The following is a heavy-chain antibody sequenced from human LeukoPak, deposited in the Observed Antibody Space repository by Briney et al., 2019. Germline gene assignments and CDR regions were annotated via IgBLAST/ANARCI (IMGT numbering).Heavy chain of an antibody. J-gene: IGHJ4*02. CDR2: IKQDGSEK. D-gene: IGHD6-6*01. V-gene: IGHV3-7*01. Sequence: GGSLRLSCAASGFSFSSYWMTWVRQAPGKGLEWVANIKQDGSEKYYVDSVKGRFTISRDNAKNSLYLQMNSLRAEDTAVYYCARERHSSSRYYFDYWGQGTLVTVSS. CDR3: ARERHSSSRYYFDY. CDR1: GFSFSSYW.